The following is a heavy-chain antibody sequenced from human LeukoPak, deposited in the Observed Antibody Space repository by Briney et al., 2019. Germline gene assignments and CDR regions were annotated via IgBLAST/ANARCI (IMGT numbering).Heavy chain of an antibody. J-gene: IGHJ5*02. Sequence: SETLSLTCTVSGGSISSSSYYWGWIRQPPGKGLEWIVIIYYSGSTYYNPSLNSRVTISVYTSKNQFSLKLSSVTAADTAVYYCARPSSIAADNWFDPWGQGTLVTVSS. CDR3: ARPSSIAADNWFDP. CDR1: GGSISSSSYY. CDR2: IYYSGST. D-gene: IGHD6-13*01. V-gene: IGHV4-39*01.